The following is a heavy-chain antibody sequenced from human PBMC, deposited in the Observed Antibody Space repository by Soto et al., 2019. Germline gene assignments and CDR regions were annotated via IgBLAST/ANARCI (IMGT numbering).Heavy chain of an antibody. CDR2: IYHRGTT. CDR3: ATRSGYPNNYIDP. Sequence: SETLSLTCTVSGDSISGGGFSWSWVRQPPGKGLEWIGCIYHRGTTYYNPSLKSRVTISLETAKNQFSLNLRFVTAADTAVYFCATRSGYPNNYIDPWGQGTLVTVSS. D-gene: IGHD3-22*01. J-gene: IGHJ5*02. V-gene: IGHV4-30-2*01. CDR1: GDSISGGGFS.